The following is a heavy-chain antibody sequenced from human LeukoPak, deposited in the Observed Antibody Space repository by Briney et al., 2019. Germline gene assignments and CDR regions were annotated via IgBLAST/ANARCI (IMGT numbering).Heavy chain of an antibody. CDR3: ARVVSSYSSGWCDY. J-gene: IGHJ4*02. Sequence: ASVKVSCKASGYTFTSYGISWVRQAPGQGLEWMGWINAYNGNTNYAQKLQGRVTMTTDTSTNTAYMELRSLRSDGTAVYYCARVVSSYSSGWCDYWGQGTLVTVSS. CDR1: GYTFTSYG. D-gene: IGHD6-19*01. V-gene: IGHV1-18*01. CDR2: INAYNGNT.